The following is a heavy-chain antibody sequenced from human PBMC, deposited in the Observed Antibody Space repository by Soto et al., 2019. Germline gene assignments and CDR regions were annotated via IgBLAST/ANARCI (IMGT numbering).Heavy chain of an antibody. CDR2: IWYDASNK. V-gene: IGHV3-33*01. D-gene: IGHD1-26*01. J-gene: IGHJ4*02. Sequence: VQLVESGGGVVQPGRSLRLSCAGSGFTFRTYGMYWVLQAPGKGLEWVAVIWYDASNKYYADSVKGRFTISRDNSENTLYLQMNSLRAEDTAVYYCARGRVDGGELDLWGQGTLVTVSS. CDR1: GFTFRTYG. CDR3: ARGRVDGGELDL.